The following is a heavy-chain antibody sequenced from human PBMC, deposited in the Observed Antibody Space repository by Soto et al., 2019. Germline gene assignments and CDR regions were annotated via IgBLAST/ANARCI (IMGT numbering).Heavy chain of an antibody. CDR2: IWYDGSNK. V-gene: IGHV3-33*01. Sequence: GGSLRLSCAASGFTFSSYGMYWVRQAPGKGLEWVAVIWYDGSNKYYADSVKGRFTISRDNSKNTLHLQMNSLRAEDTAVYYCARDSEQWLVQFHHAFDIWGQGTMVTVSS. CDR1: GFTFSSYG. CDR3: ARDSEQWLVQFHHAFDI. J-gene: IGHJ3*02. D-gene: IGHD6-19*01.